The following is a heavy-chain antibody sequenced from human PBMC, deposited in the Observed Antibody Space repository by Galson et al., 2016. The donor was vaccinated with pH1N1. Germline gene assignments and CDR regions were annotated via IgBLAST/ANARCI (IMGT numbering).Heavy chain of an antibody. CDR3: ARTDIVVVPVTTPNWFDP. CDR2: VYYSGST. V-gene: IGHV4-59*08. CDR1: GGSISSHY. Sequence: ETLSLTCTVSGGSISSHYWNWIRQPPGKGLEWIGYVYYSGSTNYNPSLKSRVTISVDTSKNQFSLKLSSVTAADTAVYYCARTDIVVVPVTTPNWFDPWGQGTLVTVSS. D-gene: IGHD2-2*01. J-gene: IGHJ5*02.